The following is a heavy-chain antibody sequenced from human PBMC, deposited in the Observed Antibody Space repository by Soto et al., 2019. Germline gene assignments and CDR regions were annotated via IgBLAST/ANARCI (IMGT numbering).Heavy chain of an antibody. CDR1: GGSISSGGYY. J-gene: IGHJ6*02. D-gene: IGHD5-18*01. V-gene: IGHV4-31*03. Sequence: PSETLSLTCTVSGGSISSGGYYWSWIRQHPGKGLEWIGYIYYSGSTYYNPSLKSRVPISVDPSKNQFSLKLSSLTASELAVYYSARDRIGLRDSYGSADYYYGMDVCGQGTTVTVSS. CDR2: IYYSGST. CDR3: ARDRIGLRDSYGSADYYYGMDV.